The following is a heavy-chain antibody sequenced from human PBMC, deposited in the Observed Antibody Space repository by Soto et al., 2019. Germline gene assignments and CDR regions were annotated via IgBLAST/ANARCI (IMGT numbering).Heavy chain of an antibody. CDR3: ARGPPGIAVAEY. Sequence: PGGSLRLSCAASGFTFSSYWMHWVRQAPGKGLVWVSRINSDGSSTSYADSVKGRSTISRDNAKNTLYLQMNSLRAEDTAVYYCARGPPGIAVAEYWGQGTLVTVSS. CDR2: INSDGSST. CDR1: GFTFSSYW. V-gene: IGHV3-74*01. D-gene: IGHD6-19*01. J-gene: IGHJ4*02.